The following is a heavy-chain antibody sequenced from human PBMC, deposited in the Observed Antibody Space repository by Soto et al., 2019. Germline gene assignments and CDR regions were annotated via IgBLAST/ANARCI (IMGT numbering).Heavy chain of an antibody. CDR3: ASAAGTSAYAFDI. J-gene: IGHJ3*02. CDR2: IIPIFGTA. CDR1: GGTFSIYA. V-gene: IGHV1-69*13. Sequence: SVKVSCKASGGTFSIYAISWVRQAPGQGLEWMGGIIPIFGTANYAQKFQGRVTITADESTSTAYMELSSLRSEDTAVYYCASAAGTSAYAFDIWGQGTMVTVSS. D-gene: IGHD6-13*01.